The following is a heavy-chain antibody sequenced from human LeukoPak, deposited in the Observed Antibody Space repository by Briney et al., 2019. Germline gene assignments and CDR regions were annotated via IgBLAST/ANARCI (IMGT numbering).Heavy chain of an antibody. CDR1: GFTFSDHY. V-gene: IGHV3-72*01. J-gene: IGHJ5*02. D-gene: IGHD3-10*01. CDR3: ASLYGSGKRWVDP. CDR2: TRNKANSYTT. Sequence: GGSLRLSCAASGFTFSDHYMDWVRQAPGKGLEWVDRTRNKANSYTTEYAASVKGRFTISRDDSKNSLYLQMNSLKTEDTAVYYCASLYGSGKRWVDPWGQGTLVTVSS.